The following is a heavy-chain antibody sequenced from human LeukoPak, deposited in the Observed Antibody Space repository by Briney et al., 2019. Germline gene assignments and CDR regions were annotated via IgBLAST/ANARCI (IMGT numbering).Heavy chain of an antibody. CDR1: GYTFTSYY. J-gene: IGHJ4*02. CDR2: INPSGGST. V-gene: IGHV1-46*01. D-gene: IGHD3-16*02. Sequence: ASVKVSCKASGYTFTSYYMHWVRQAPGQGLEWMGIINPSGGSTSYAQKFQGRVTMTRDTSTSTVYMELSSLRSEDTAVYYCARDLGDHVWGSYRYYFDYWGQGTLVTVSS. CDR3: ARDLGDHVWGSYRYYFDY.